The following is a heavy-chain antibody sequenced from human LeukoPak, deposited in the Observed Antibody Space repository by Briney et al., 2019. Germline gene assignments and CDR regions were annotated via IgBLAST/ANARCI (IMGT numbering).Heavy chain of an antibody. D-gene: IGHD6-13*01. CDR2: INPSGGST. Sequence: ASVKVSCKASGYTFTSQYMHWVRQAPGQGLEWMGIINPSGGSTTYAQKFQGRVTMTRDTSTSTVYMELSSLRSDDTAVYYCAKAVAAGRRFDYWGQGTLVTVSS. J-gene: IGHJ4*02. CDR3: AKAVAAGRRFDY. V-gene: IGHV1-46*01. CDR1: GYTFTSQY.